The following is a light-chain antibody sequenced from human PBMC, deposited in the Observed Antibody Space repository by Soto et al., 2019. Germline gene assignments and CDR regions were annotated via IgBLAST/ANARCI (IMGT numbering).Light chain of an antibody. CDR3: QQFYSDPRT. V-gene: IGKV4-1*01. Sequence: DIVMTQSPDSLAVSLGERATINCKSSQSVLYNSNNKNCLAWYQQKPGQPPKLLIYWASTRQSGVPDRFTGSGSGTDFTLTISTLQAEDVAVYYCQQFYSDPRTFGQGTKLEIK. CDR1: QSVLYNSNNKNC. CDR2: WAS. J-gene: IGKJ1*01.